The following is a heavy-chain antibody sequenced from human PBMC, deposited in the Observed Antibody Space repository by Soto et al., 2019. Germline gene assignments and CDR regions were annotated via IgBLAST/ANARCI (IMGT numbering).Heavy chain of an antibody. CDR3: ARGDGGEVVVVPAATYFDY. J-gene: IGHJ4*02. CDR2: INHSGST. CDR1: GGSFSGYY. D-gene: IGHD2-2*01. Sequence: SETLSLTCAVYGGSFSGYYWSWIRQPPGKGLEWIGEINHSGSTNCNPSLKSRVTISVDTSKNQFSLKLSSVTAADTAVYYCARGDGGEVVVVPAATYFDYWGQGTLVTVSS. V-gene: IGHV4-34*01.